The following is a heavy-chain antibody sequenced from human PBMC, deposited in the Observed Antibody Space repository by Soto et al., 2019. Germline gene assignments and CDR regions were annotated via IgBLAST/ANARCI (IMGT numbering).Heavy chain of an antibody. CDR1: GGTFSNSP. V-gene: IGHV1-69*12. Sequence: QVQLVQSGAEVTKPGSSVKVSCKSSGGTFSNSPISWVRQAPGQGLEWMGGVIPLFRTANYAQKFQGRVTCTEEXXTXTXXMGLSSLRSGDTAVYYCARSRFVVGVTEDYYGMDVWGQGTAVTVAS. CDR3: ARSRFVVGVTEDYYGMDV. CDR2: VIPLFRTA. D-gene: IGHD2-15*01. J-gene: IGHJ6*02.